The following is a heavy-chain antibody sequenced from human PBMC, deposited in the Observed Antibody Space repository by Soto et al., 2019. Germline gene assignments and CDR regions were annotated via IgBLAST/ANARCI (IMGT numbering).Heavy chain of an antibody. J-gene: IGHJ4*02. CDR2: IWYDGSNK. V-gene: IGHV3-33*01. Sequence: QVQLVESGGGVVQPGRSLRLSCAASGFTFSSYGMHWVRQAPGKGLEWVAVIWYDGSNKYYADSVKGRLTISRDNSKNTLDLQMNSLRAEDTAVYYCARDGYCSGGSCYSVPVFDYWGQGTLVTVSS. CDR1: GFTFSSYG. D-gene: IGHD2-15*01. CDR3: ARDGYCSGGSCYSVPVFDY.